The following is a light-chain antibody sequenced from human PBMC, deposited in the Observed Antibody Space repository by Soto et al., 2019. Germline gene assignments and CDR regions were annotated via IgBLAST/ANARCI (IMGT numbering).Light chain of an antibody. Sequence: EIVLTQSPGTLSLSPGERATLSCRASQSVSNRYLAWYQQKPGQAPRLLIYTSSNRATGIPDRFSGSGSGTDFTLTISRLEPGDVAVYYCQQYGGSPPMTFGQGTKVETK. CDR1: QSVSNRY. J-gene: IGKJ1*01. CDR3: QQYGGSPPMT. CDR2: TSS. V-gene: IGKV3-20*01.